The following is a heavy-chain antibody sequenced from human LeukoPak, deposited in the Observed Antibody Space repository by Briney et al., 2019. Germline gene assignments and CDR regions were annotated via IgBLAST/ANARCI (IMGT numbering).Heavy chain of an antibody. CDR2: ISGSGGST. CDR1: TFTFSSYA. CDR3: AKVGRDYGDFAVDY. D-gene: IGHD4-17*01. J-gene: IGHJ4*02. V-gene: IGHV3-23*01. Sequence: PGGSPRLSCAASTFTFSSYAMSWVRQAPGKGLEWVSAISGSGGSTYYADSVKGRFTISRDNSKNTLYLQMNSLRAEDTAVYYCAKVGRDYGDFAVDYWGQGTLGTVSS.